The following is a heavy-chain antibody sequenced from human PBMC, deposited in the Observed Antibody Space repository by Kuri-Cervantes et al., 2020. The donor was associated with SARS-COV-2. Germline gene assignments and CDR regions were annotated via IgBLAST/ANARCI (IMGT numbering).Heavy chain of an antibody. V-gene: IGHV1-69*10. CDR3: AREGVLGGEVDIDY. Sequence: SVKVSCKASGYTFTSYAISWVRQAPGQGLEWMGGIIPIFGIANYAQKFQGRVTITADKSTSTAYMELSSLRSEDTAVYYCAREGVLGGEVDIDYWGQGTLVTVSS. J-gene: IGHJ4*02. D-gene: IGHD3-10*01. CDR2: IIPIFGIA. CDR1: GYTFTSYA.